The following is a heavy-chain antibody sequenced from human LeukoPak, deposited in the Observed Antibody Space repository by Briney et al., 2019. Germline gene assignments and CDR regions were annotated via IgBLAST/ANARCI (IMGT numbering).Heavy chain of an antibody. CDR3: AKPFTYGSRSSFQTFDP. Sequence: GGALRLSCAVSGFTFNNFVMRWGRQAPGKGLGWGSGISGRGATTHYTHSVRGPFTISRDHSKNTLYLHMNSLRVEDMAVYYCAKPFTYGSRSSFQTFDPWGQGILVTVSS. D-gene: IGHD3-10*01. V-gene: IGHV3-23*01. CDR2: ISGRGATT. CDR1: GFTFNNFV. J-gene: IGHJ5*02.